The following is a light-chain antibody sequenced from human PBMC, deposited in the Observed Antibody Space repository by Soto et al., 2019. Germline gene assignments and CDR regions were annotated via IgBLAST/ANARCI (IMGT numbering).Light chain of an antibody. CDR1: SSNIGAGYD. V-gene: IGLV1-40*01. Sequence: QSVLTQPPSVSGAPGQTITISCTGSSSNIGAGYDVHWYQQLPGTAPKLLIYGNSNRPSGVPDRFSGSKSGTSASLAITGLQAEDEADYYCASWEDSLNGWVIGGGTKVTVL. CDR3: ASWEDSLNGWV. J-gene: IGLJ3*02. CDR2: GNS.